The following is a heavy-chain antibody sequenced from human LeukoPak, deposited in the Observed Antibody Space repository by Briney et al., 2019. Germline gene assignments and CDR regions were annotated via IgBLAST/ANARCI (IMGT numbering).Heavy chain of an antibody. CDR3: ARGTKFLFPFDP. J-gene: IGHJ5*02. V-gene: IGHV4-61*02. D-gene: IGHD2-21*01. CDR2: IYISGST. Sequence: PSETLSLTCTVSGGSISSSSYYWSWIRQPAGKGLEWIGRIYISGSTKNNPSLKSRVTMSVDTSKNQFSLKLTSVTAADTAVYYCARGTKFLFPFDPWGQGTLVTVSS. CDR1: GGSISSSSYY.